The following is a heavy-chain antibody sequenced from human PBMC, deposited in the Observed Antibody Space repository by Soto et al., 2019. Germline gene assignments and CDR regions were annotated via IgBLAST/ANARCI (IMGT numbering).Heavy chain of an antibody. V-gene: IGHV1-18*01. CDR2: ISAYNGNT. J-gene: IGHJ4*02. D-gene: IGHD2-21*02. CDR1: GYTFTSYG. CDR3: ARGVAVTDEYYFDY. Sequence: VASVKVSCKASGYTFTSYGISWVRQAPGQGLEWMGWISAYNGNTNYAQKLQGRVTMTTDTSTSTAYMELRSLRSDDTAVYYCARGVAVTDEYYFDYWGQGTLVTVSS.